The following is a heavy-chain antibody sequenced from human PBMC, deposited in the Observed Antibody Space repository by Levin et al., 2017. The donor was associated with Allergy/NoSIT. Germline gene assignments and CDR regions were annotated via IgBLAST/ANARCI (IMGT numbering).Heavy chain of an antibody. CDR2: ISTNGDRT. D-gene: IGHD2-2*01. Sequence: GGSLRLSCAASGFTFSNYAMHWVRQAPGKGLEHVSVISTNGDRTYYADSVKGRFTISRDNSKDTLYLQMGSLRPEDMAVYYCARGQGYCTSTSCFGDHFDFWGQGTMVTVSS. CDR3: ARGQGYCTSTSCFGDHFDF. J-gene: IGHJ3*01. CDR1: GFTFSNYA. V-gene: IGHV3-64*02.